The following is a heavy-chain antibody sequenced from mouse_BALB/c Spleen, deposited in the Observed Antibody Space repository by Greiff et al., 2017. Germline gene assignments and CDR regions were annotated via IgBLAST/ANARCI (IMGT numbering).Heavy chain of an antibody. D-gene: IGHD3-2*01. J-gene: IGHJ4*01. V-gene: IGHV1S135*01. CDR3: AREETARAEGAMDY. CDR1: GYAFTSYN. Sequence: VQLKQSGPELVKPGASVKVSCKASGYAFTSYNMYWVKQSHGKSLEWIGYIDPYNGGTSYNQKFKGKATLTVDKSSSTAYMHLNSLTSEDSAVYYCAREETARAEGAMDYWGQGTSVTVSS. CDR2: IDPYNGGT.